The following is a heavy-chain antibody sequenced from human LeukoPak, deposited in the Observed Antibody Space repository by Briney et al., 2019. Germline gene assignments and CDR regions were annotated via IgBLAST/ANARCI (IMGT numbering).Heavy chain of an antibody. D-gene: IGHD3-9*01. V-gene: IGHV4-39*07. CDR1: GGSISSSSYY. CDR2: IYYSGST. J-gene: IGHJ3*02. CDR3: ARESILTGPGAFDI. Sequence: PSETLSLTCTVSGGSISSSSYYWGWIRQPPGKGLEWIGSIYYSGSTYYNPSLKSRVTISVDTSKNQFSLKLSSVTAADTAVYYCARESILTGPGAFDIWGQGTMVTVSS.